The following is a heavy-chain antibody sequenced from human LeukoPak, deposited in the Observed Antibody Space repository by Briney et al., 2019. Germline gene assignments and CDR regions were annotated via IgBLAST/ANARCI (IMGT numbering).Heavy chain of an antibody. CDR1: GFTFSSFW. J-gene: IGHJ5*02. CDR3: ARVRGYYDSRGYYSP. CDR2: IKQDGSEK. Sequence: GGSLRLSCAASGFTFSSFWMSWVRQAPGKGLEWVANIKQDGSEKYYVDSVKGRFTISRDNAKDSLYLQMNSLKAEDTAVYYCARVRGYYDSRGYYSPWGQGTLVTVSS. V-gene: IGHV3-7*01. D-gene: IGHD3-22*01.